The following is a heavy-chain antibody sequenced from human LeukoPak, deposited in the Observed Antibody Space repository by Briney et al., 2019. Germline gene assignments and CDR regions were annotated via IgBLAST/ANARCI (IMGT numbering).Heavy chain of an antibody. V-gene: IGHV3-30*18. CDR1: GFTFSSYG. CDR2: ISYDGSNQ. J-gene: IGHJ5*02. CDR3: AEAHTVTTLYWFDP. Sequence: GGSLRLSCAASGFTFSSYGMHWVRQAPGKGLEWVAVISYDGSNQYYADSVKGRFTISRGNSKNTLYLQMNSLRGADTAVYYFAEAHTVTTLYWFDPWGQGTLVTVSS. D-gene: IGHD4-17*01.